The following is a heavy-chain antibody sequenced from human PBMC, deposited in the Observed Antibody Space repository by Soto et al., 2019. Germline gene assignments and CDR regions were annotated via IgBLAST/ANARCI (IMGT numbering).Heavy chain of an antibody. CDR2: INAGNGNT. J-gene: IGHJ6*02. V-gene: IGHV1-3*01. Sequence: GASVKVSCKASGYTFTSYAMHWVRQAPGQRLEWMGWINAGNGNTKYSQKFQGRVTITRDTSASTAYMELSSLRSEDTAVYYCARDASLSWGPPYYYYYGMDVWGQGTTVTVSS. D-gene: IGHD7-27*01. CDR1: GYTFTSYA. CDR3: ARDASLSWGPPYYYYYGMDV.